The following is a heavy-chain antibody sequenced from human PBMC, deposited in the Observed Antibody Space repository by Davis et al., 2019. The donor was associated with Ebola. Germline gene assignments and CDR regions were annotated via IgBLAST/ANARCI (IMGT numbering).Heavy chain of an antibody. D-gene: IGHD2-2*01. CDR2: IDHKGKT. CDR1: GFTFSGYS. J-gene: IGHJ4*02. CDR3: ASRHQIRGKDFFDL. V-gene: IGHV4-34*01. Sequence: PGGSLRLSCVASGFTFSGYSMNWVRQSPGKGLEWIGEIDHKGKTYYNPSLKSRVTISKDTSRNYFSLQLRSVIAADTAVYYCASRHQIRGKDFFDLWGQGTLVTVSS.